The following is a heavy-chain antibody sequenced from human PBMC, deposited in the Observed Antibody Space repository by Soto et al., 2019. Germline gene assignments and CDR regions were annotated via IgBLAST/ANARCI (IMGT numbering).Heavy chain of an antibody. CDR3: ARGVAARLATFDY. V-gene: IGHV1-3*01. D-gene: IGHD6-6*01. CDR1: GYTFTSYA. J-gene: IGHJ4*02. Sequence: ASVKVSCKASGYTFTSYAMHWVRQAPGQRLEWMGWINAGNGNTKYSQKFQGRVTITRDTSASTAYMELSSLRSEDTAAYYCARGVAARLATFDYWGKGTLVTVSS. CDR2: INAGNGNT.